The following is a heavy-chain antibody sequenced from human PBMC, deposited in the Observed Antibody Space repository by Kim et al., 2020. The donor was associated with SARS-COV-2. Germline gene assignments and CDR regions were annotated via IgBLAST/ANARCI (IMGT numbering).Heavy chain of an antibody. CDR3: ARHQCDSSGYYYGGFDY. V-gene: IGHV4-59*08. Sequence: SETLSLTCTVSGGSISSYYWSWIRQPPGKGLEWIGYIYYSGSTNYNPSLTSRVTISVDTSKNQFPLKLSSVTAADTAVYYCARHQCDSSGYYYGGFDYWGQGTPGTLPS. CDR2: IYYSGST. CDR1: GGSISSYY. J-gene: IGHJ4*02. D-gene: IGHD3-22*01.